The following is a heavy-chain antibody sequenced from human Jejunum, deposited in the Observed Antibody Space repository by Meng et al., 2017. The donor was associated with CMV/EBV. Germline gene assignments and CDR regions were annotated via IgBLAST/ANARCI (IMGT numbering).Heavy chain of an antibody. CDR2: IIAIFKTP. J-gene: IGHJ4*02. Sequence: VQVMQSGAEVKEPGSSMKVSCKSSGGSVNNYAFNWVRQAPGQGLEWMGGIIAIFKTPNYAQKFQGRLTITADESTGTSYMELTSLTSEETAVYYCARGFLNGYQPFDYWGQGTLVTVSS. D-gene: IGHD5-24*01. CDR3: ARGFLNGYQPFDY. V-gene: IGHV1-69*12. CDR1: GGSVNNYA.